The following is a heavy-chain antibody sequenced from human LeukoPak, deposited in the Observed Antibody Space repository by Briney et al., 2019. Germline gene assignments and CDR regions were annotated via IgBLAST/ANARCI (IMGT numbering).Heavy chain of an antibody. Sequence: SETLYLTCTVSGGSISSSSYYWDWIRQPPGKGLEWIGSIYYSGSTYYNPSLKSRVTISVDTSKNQFSLKLSSVTAADTAVYYCARGIVVVVAADWGQGTLVTVSS. CDR3: ARGIVVVVAAD. CDR2: IYYSGST. D-gene: IGHD2-15*01. V-gene: IGHV4-39*01. J-gene: IGHJ4*02. CDR1: GGSISSSSYY.